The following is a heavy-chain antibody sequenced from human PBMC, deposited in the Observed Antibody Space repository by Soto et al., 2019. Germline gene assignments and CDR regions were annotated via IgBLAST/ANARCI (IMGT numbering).Heavy chain of an antibody. CDR3: ATQEVGGSYVYTFDP. V-gene: IGHV4-39*01. J-gene: IGHJ5*02. Sequence: QLQLQESGPGLVKPSETLSLTCTVSGGSISSSNYYWGWIRQPPGKGLEWIGSIYYSGSTYYNPPLKSRVTLSVDTPKNQFSLKLSSVTAADTAVYYCATQEVGGSYVYTFDPWGQGTLVTVSS. D-gene: IGHD1-26*01. CDR2: IYYSGST. CDR1: GGSISSSNYY.